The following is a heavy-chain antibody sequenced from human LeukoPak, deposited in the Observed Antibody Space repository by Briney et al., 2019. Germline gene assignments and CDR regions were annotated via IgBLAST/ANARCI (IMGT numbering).Heavy chain of an antibody. Sequence: GGSLRLSCAASGFTFGGFAMHWVRQAPVRGLEWGSLVTGGGTTYYADSVRGRFTISRDNSKNSLYLQMNTLRTEDTAFYYCAKDTGSGWDFDSWGQGTLVTVSS. J-gene: IGHJ4*02. CDR3: AKDTGSGWDFDS. V-gene: IGHV3-43*02. D-gene: IGHD6-19*01. CDR2: VTGGGTT. CDR1: GFTFGGFA.